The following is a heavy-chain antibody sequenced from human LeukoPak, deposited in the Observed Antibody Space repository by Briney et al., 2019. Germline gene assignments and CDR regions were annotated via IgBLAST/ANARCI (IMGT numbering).Heavy chain of an antibody. Sequence: SVKVSCKASGYTFTGYYMHWVRQAPGQGLEWMGGIIPIFGTANYAQKFKGRVTITADESTSTAYMELSRLRSEDPAAYHCAREGVAVTKLFYYYYYGMGVCGEGATV. D-gene: IGHD4-17*01. CDR3: AREGVAVTKLFYYYYYGMGV. V-gene: IGHV1-69*13. CDR1: GYTFTGYY. J-gene: IGHJ6*01. CDR2: IIPIFGTA.